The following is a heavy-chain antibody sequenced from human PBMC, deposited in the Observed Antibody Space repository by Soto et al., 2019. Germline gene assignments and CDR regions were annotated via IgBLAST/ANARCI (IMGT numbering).Heavy chain of an antibody. CDR2: ISYDGSNK. Sequence: GGPLRLPCAASGFTSSSSGMHWVHPAPGKGLEWEAVISYDGSNKYDADSLKGRFTISRDNSKNTLYLHMPRRRAEDMCVDYHAKDISYVLLWFGEWPRIDYWCRGTLVNVSS. V-gene: IGHV3-30*18. CDR3: AKDISYVLLWFGEWPRIDY. D-gene: IGHD3-10*01. CDR1: GFTSSSSG. J-gene: IGHJ4*02.